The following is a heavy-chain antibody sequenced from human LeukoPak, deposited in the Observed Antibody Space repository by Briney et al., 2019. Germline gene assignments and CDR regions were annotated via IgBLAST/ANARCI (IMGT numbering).Heavy chain of an antibody. CDR1: GGSISSGSYY. D-gene: IGHD6-19*01. CDR2: IYTSGST. Sequence: SQTLSLTCTVSGGSISSGSYYWSWIRQPAGKGLEWIGRIYTSGSTNYNPSLKSRVTISVDTSKNQFSLKLSSVTAADTAVYYCAGSVAVAGKKTPTDYWGQGTLVTVSS. J-gene: IGHJ4*02. CDR3: AGSVAVAGKKTPTDY. V-gene: IGHV4-61*02.